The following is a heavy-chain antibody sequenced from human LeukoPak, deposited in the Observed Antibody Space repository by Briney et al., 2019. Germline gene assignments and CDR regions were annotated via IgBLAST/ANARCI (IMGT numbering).Heavy chain of an antibody. J-gene: IGHJ6*02. CDR3: AREQVVVGRGYYGMDV. V-gene: IGHV3-66*01. CDR1: GFTVSANY. D-gene: IGHD2-2*01. CDR2: MYSGGST. Sequence: GGSLRLSCAASGFTVSANYMSWVRQAPGKGLEWVSVMYSGGSTFYGDSVKGRFTISRDNSMNTLYLQMNSLRVDDTAVYYCAREQVVVGRGYYGMDVWGQGTTVTVSS.